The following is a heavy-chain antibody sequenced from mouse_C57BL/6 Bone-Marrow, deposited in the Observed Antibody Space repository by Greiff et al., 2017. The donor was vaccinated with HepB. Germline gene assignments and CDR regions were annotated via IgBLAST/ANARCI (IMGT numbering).Heavy chain of an antibody. D-gene: IGHD1-1*01. CDR3: TNLYYYGNAMDY. J-gene: IGHJ4*01. Sequence: DVHLVESGEGLVKPGGSLKLSCAASGFTFSSYAMSWVRQTPEKRLEWVAYISSGGDYIYYADTVKGRFTISRDNARNTLYLQMSSLKSEDTAMYYCTNLYYYGNAMDYWGQGTSVTVSS. CDR2: ISSGGDYI. V-gene: IGHV5-9-1*02. CDR1: GFTFSSYA.